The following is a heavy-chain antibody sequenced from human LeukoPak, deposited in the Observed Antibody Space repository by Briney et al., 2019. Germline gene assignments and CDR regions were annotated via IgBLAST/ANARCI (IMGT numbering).Heavy chain of an antibody. Sequence: ALVKVSCKAARYTFTDYYMHWVRQAPGQGLEWMGWINPNSGGTNYAQNFQGRVTMTRDTSISTAYMELSSLTSDDTAVYYCARGFHNYYYDSSGLLDVWGKGTTVTVSS. J-gene: IGHJ6*04. CDR2: INPNSGGT. V-gene: IGHV1-2*02. CDR1: RYTFTDYY. D-gene: IGHD3-22*01. CDR3: ARGFHNYYYDSSGLLDV.